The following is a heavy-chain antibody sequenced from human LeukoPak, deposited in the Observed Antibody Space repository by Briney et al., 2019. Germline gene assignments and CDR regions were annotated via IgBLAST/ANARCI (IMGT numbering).Heavy chain of an antibody. CDR2: ISGSGGST. Sequence: QPGGSLRLSCAVSGFTFNNYVMSWVRQAPGKGLEWGSTISGSGGSTYYADCVKGRLTISRTNSKSPLYLQLSGLRAEDTAVYYCAKPATGTNSFDYWGQGTLVTVSS. D-gene: IGHD6-13*01. V-gene: IGHV3-23*01. CDR3: AKPATGTNSFDY. CDR1: GFTFNNYV. J-gene: IGHJ4*02.